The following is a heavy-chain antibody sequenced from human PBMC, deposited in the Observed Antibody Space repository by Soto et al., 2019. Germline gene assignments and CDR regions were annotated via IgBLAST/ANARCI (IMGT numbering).Heavy chain of an antibody. Sequence: QVQLQESGPGLVKPSQTLSLTCTVSGGSISSGGYYWSWIRQHPGKDLEWIGYIYYSGSTYYNPYLKSRVTISVDTSKNQFSLKLSSVTAADTAVYYCARVYYDFWSGYYSYYFDYWGQGTLVTVSS. CDR1: GGSISSGGYY. J-gene: IGHJ4*02. CDR2: IYYSGST. CDR3: ARVYYDFWSGYYSYYFDY. V-gene: IGHV4-31*03. D-gene: IGHD3-3*01.